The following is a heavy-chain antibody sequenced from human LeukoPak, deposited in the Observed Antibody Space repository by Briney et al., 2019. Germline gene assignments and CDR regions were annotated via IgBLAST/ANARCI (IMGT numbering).Heavy chain of an antibody. J-gene: IGHJ6*03. CDR1: GFRFSSYR. V-gene: IGHV3-21*01. D-gene: IGHD3-22*01. Sequence: PGVSLRLSCVVSGFRFSSYRMNGVRQARGKGLEWVSSVSIRGSNVNYAESVKGGFTISRDNAQNSLFLQLDNPRAEDTAVYYCARNDIRPYFIDVWAKGTTVTVSS. CDR2: VSIRGSNV. CDR3: ARNDIRPYFIDV.